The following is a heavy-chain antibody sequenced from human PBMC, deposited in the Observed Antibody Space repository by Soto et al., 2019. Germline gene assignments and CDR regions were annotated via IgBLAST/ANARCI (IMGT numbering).Heavy chain of an antibody. CDR1: GGSFSGYY. J-gene: IGHJ4*02. CDR3: ARVGKLTVTTHWGSRTWVYFDY. V-gene: IGHV4-34*01. D-gene: IGHD4-17*01. CDR2: INHSGST. Sequence: SETLSLSCAVYGGSFSGYYCSWIRQPPGKGLEWIGEINHSGSTHYNPSLKSRVTISVDTSKNQFSLKLSSVTAADTAVYYWARVGKLTVTTHWGSRTWVYFDYWGQGTLVTVSS.